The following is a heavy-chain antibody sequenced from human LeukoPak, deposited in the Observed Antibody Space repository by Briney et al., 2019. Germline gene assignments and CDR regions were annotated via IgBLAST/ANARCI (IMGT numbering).Heavy chain of an antibody. CDR2: ISYDGSNK. CDR3: AREGRGYYDILTGYYTEYYFDY. CDR1: GFTFSSYA. Sequence: GGSLRLSCAASGFTFSSYAMHWVRQAPGKGLEWVAVISYDGSNKYYADSVKGRFTISRDNSKNTLYLQMNSLKAEDTAVYYCAREGRGYYDILTGYYTEYYFDYWGQGTLVTVSS. J-gene: IGHJ4*02. D-gene: IGHD3-9*01. V-gene: IGHV3-30-3*01.